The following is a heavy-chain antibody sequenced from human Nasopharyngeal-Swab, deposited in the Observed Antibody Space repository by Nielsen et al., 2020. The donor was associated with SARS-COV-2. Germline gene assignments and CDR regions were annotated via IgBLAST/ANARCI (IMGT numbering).Heavy chain of an antibody. D-gene: IGHD3-10*01. CDR1: GFTLSHYG. CDR2: ISYDGNTK. Sequence: SCAASGFTLSHYGMHWVRQAPGKGLEWAAAISYDGNTKYYADSAKGRFTISRDSAKNALYLEMNSLRPEDTAVYYCARDDGSLGDSWGQGTLVTVSS. V-gene: IGHV3-30*03. CDR3: ARDDGSLGDS. J-gene: IGHJ4*02.